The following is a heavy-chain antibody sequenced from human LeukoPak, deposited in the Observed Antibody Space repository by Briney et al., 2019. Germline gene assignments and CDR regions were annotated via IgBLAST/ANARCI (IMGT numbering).Heavy chain of an antibody. CDR1: GGSISSYY. Sequence: PSETLSLTCTVSGGSISSYYWSWIRQPPGKGLEWIGYIYYSGSTSYNPSLKSRVTISVDTSKNQFSLKLSSVTAADTAVYYCARDSQSYYTRWFDPWGQGTLVTVSS. CDR2: IYYSGST. J-gene: IGHJ5*02. V-gene: IGHV4-59*01. D-gene: IGHD3-3*01. CDR3: ARDSQSYYTRWFDP.